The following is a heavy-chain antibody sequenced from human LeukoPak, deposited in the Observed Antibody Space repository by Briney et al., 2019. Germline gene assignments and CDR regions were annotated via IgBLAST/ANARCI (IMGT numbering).Heavy chain of an antibody. J-gene: IGHJ6*04. CDR2: IKQDGSEK. V-gene: IGHV3-7*01. Sequence: AGGSLRLSCAASKFTFSNYWMSWVRQAPGKGLEWVANIKQDGSEKYYVDSVEGRFTISRDNAKNSLYLQMNSLRAEDTAVYYCAELGITVIGGVWGKGTTVTISS. CDR3: AELGITVIGGV. D-gene: IGHD3-10*02. CDR1: KFTFSNYW.